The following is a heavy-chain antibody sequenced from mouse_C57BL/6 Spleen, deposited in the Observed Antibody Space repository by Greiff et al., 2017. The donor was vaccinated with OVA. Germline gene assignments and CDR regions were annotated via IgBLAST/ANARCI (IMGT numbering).Heavy chain of an antibody. CDR2: INPNNGGT. J-gene: IGHJ4*01. CDR3: ARGYRGYAMDY. D-gene: IGHD2-12*01. V-gene: IGHV1-26*01. CDR1: GYTFTDYY. Sequence: VQLQQSGPELVKPGASVKISCKASGYTFTDYYMNWVKQSHGKSLEWIGDINPNNGGTSYNQKFKGKATLTVDKSSSTAYMELRSLTSEDSAVYYCARGYRGYAMDYWGQGTSVTVSS.